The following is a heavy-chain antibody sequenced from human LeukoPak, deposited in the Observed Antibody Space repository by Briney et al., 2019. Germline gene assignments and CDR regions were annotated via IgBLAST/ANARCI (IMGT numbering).Heavy chain of an antibody. Sequence: SETLSLTCAVYGGSFSGYYWSWIRQPPGKGLEWIGEINHSGSTNYNPSLKSRVTISVDTSKNQFSLKLSSVTAADTAVYYCARDSGDWAAAGKNFDYWGQGTLVTVSS. CDR1: GGSFSGYY. CDR3: ARDSGDWAAAGKNFDY. V-gene: IGHV4-34*01. J-gene: IGHJ4*02. CDR2: INHSGST. D-gene: IGHD6-13*01.